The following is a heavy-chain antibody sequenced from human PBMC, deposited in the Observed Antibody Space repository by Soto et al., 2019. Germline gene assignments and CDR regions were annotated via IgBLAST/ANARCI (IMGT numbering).Heavy chain of an antibody. D-gene: IGHD6-13*01. J-gene: IGHJ6*02. CDR2: ISYDGSNK. Sequence: QVQLVESGGGVVQPGRSLRLSCAASGFTFSSYAMHWVRQAPGKGLEWAAVISYDGSNKYYADSVKGRFTISRDNSKNTLYLQMNSLRAEDTAVYYCARDPRIAAAAMGYYYGMDVWGQGTTVTVSS. CDR3: ARDPRIAAAAMGYYYGMDV. CDR1: GFTFSSYA. V-gene: IGHV3-30-3*01.